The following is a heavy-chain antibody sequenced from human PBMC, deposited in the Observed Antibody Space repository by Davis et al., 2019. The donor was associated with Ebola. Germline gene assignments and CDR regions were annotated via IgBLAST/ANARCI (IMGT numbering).Heavy chain of an antibody. CDR1: GDSVSRHSAA. Sequence: SQTLSLTCDISGDSVSRHSAAWNWIRQSPSRGLEWLGRTYYRSTWFHEYSLSIKSRISITPDTSKNQFSLHLNSLTPNDTAMYYCARVRPAWDSSKPFFDTWGQGTLVTVSS. CDR2: TYYRSTWFH. V-gene: IGHV6-1*01. D-gene: IGHD6-6*01. CDR3: ARVRPAWDSSKPFFDT. J-gene: IGHJ4*02.